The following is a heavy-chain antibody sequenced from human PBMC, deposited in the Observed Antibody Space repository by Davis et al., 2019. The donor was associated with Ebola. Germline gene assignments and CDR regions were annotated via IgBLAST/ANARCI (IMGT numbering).Heavy chain of an antibody. CDR1: GYSFTRYY. Sequence: AASVTVSCKASGYSFTRYYIHWVRQAPGQGPEWMGIINPGGGSTTYAQKFQGRVTITRDTSASTAYMELSSLRSEDTAVYYCARFSLYSSDWDYWGQGTLVTVSS. D-gene: IGHD6-19*01. J-gene: IGHJ4*02. V-gene: IGHV1-46*01. CDR3: ARFSLYSSDWDY. CDR2: INPGGGST.